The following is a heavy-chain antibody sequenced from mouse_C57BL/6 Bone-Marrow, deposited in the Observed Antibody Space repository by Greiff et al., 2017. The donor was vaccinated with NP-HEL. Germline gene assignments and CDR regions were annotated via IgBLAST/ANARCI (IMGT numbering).Heavy chain of an antibody. Sequence: EVKLQESGPGLAKPSQTLSLTCSVTGYSITSDYWNWIRKFPGNKLEYMGYISYSGSTYYNPSLKSRISITRYTSKNQYYLQLNSVTTEDTATYYCARNWDGLLPLYWYFDVWGTGTTVTVSS. CDR2: ISYSGST. CDR3: ARNWDGLLPLYWYFDV. J-gene: IGHJ1*03. CDR1: GYSITSDY. V-gene: IGHV3-8*01. D-gene: IGHD4-1*01.